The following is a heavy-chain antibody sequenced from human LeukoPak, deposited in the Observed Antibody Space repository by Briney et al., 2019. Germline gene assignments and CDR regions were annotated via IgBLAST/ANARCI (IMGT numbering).Heavy chain of an antibody. V-gene: IGHV4-61*01. CDR1: GASVSSGSHY. CDR2: IYYRGTT. CDR3: AREGYYPLRWFDP. J-gene: IGHJ5*02. Sequence: PSETLSLTCTVSGASVSSGSHYWNWIRQSPGRGLEWIGHIYYRGTTNYTPSLKSRVTISVDTSKNQFSLKLSSVTAADTAVYYCAREGYYPLRWFDPWGQGTLVTVSS. D-gene: IGHD3-10*01.